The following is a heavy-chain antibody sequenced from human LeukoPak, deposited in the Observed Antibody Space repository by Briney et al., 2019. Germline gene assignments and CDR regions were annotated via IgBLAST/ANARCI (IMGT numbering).Heavy chain of an antibody. V-gene: IGHV3-33*06. CDR1: GLTFRNYG. Sequence: GGSLRLSCAASGLTFRNYGMHWVRQAPGKGLEWVAVIWYDGSNQYYVDSVKGRFTVSRDDAKNTLYLQMNSLRAEDTAVYYCAKSMYYYYGMDVWGQGTTVTVSS. J-gene: IGHJ6*02. CDR2: IWYDGSNQ. CDR3: AKSMYYYYGMDV.